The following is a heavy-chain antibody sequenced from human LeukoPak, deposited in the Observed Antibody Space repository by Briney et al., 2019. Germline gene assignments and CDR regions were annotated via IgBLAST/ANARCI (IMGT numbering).Heavy chain of an antibody. V-gene: IGHV3-48*02. Sequence: GGSLRLSCAASGFSLSSYNMNWVRQAPGMGLEWVSYITVSSSTIYYAGSVKGRFTISRDNARNSLYLQMNSLRDEDTAVYFCARDTSWAFDIWGQGTMVTVSS. CDR3: ARDTSWAFDI. J-gene: IGHJ3*02. CDR2: ITVSSSTI. CDR1: GFSLSSYN.